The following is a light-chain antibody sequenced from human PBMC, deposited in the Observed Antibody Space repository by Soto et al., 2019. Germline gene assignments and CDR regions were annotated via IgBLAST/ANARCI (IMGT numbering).Light chain of an antibody. CDR1: QDFSSY. CDR2: VAS. V-gene: IGKV1-9*01. J-gene: IGKJ4*01. CDR3: QQLNSFPLT. Sequence: DIQLTQSPSFLSASIGDRVTITCRASQDFSSYLAWYQQKPGKAPNLLIYVASTLQSGVLSRFSGSGSGTEFTLTISSVQPEDFATYYCQQLNSFPLTFGGGTKVDIK.